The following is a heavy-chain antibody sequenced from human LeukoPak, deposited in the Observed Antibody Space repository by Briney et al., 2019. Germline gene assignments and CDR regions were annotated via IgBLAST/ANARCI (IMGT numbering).Heavy chain of an antibody. Sequence: PGGSLRLSCAASGFTFSSHGMNWVRQAPGKGVEWVSGISPSGGIRYYTDSVKGRFTISRDNYKKTVSLQMNSLRGEDTAVYYCAKDLRGNPTWGQGTLVTVSS. CDR3: AKDLRGNPT. J-gene: IGHJ5*02. V-gene: IGHV3-23*01. CDR2: ISPSGGIR. CDR1: GFTFSSHG. D-gene: IGHD4-23*01.